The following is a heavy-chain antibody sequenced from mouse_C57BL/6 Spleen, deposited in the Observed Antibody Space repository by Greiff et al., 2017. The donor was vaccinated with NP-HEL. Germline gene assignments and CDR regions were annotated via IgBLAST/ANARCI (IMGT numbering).Heavy chain of an antibody. Sequence: VQLKESGGGLVKPGGSLKLSCAASGFTFSDYGMHWVRQAPEKGLEWVAYISSGSSTIYYADTVKGRFTISRDNAKNTLFLQMTSLRSEDTAMYYCARKAPYYGSSVDYWGQGTTLTVSS. CDR3: ARKAPYYGSSVDY. D-gene: IGHD1-1*01. CDR1: GFTFSDYG. V-gene: IGHV5-17*01. J-gene: IGHJ2*01. CDR2: ISSGSSTI.